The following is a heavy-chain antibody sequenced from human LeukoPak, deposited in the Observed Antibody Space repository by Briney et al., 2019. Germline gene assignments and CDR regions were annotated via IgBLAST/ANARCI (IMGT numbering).Heavy chain of an antibody. CDR2: ISSSGSTI. Sequence: PGGSLRPSCAASGFTFSTYEMNWVRQAPGKGLEWVSYISSSGSTIYYADSVKGRFTISRDNAKNSLYLQMSSLRAEDTAVYYCAKDIGAGPYYYYMDVWGKGTTVTISS. CDR1: GFTFSTYE. V-gene: IGHV3-48*03. CDR3: AKDIGAGPYYYYMDV. J-gene: IGHJ6*03. D-gene: IGHD3-16*01.